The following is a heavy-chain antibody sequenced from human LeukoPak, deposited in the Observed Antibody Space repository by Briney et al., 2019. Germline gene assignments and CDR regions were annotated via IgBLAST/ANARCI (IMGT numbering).Heavy chain of an antibody. J-gene: IGHJ4*02. CDR1: GGSISSGGYY. Sequence: SETLSPTCTVSGGSISSGGYYWSWIRQHPGKGLEWIGYIYYSGSTYYNPSLKSRVTISVDTSKNQFSLKLSSVTAAATSEYYCARGRSLYYFAYWGQGTLVTVSS. V-gene: IGHV4-31*03. CDR3: ARGRSLYYFAY. CDR2: IYYSGST.